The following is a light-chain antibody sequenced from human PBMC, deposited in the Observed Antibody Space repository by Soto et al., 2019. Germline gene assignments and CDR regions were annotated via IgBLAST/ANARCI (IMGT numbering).Light chain of an antibody. Sequence: EIVMTQSPATLSVSPGERATLSCRASQSVSSNLAWYQQKPGQAPRLLIYGASTRPTGIPARFSGSGSGTEFTLTISSLQSEDFAVYYCQQYNNWPLGFGGGTKVEIK. CDR3: QQYNNWPLG. CDR2: GAS. CDR1: QSVSSN. V-gene: IGKV3-15*01. J-gene: IGKJ4*01.